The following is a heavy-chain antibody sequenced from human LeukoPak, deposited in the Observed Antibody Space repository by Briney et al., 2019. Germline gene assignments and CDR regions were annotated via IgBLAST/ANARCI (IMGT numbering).Heavy chain of an antibody. CDR1: GFTFSSYS. CDR2: ISSSSSTI. CDR3: ARVPLLYYDSSGPPEY. D-gene: IGHD3-22*01. V-gene: IGHV3-48*01. Sequence: PGGSLRLSCAASGFTFSSYSMNWVRQAPGKGLEWVSYISSSSSTIYYADSVKGRFTISRDNAKNSLYLQMNSLRAEDTAVYYCARVPLLYYDSSGPPEYWGQGTLVTVSS. J-gene: IGHJ4*02.